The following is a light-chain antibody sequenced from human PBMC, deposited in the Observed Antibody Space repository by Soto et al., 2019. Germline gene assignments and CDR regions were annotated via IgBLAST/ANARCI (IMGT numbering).Light chain of an antibody. CDR2: GAS. J-gene: IGKJ5*01. Sequence: EIVLTQSPGTLSLSPGEGATLSCRASQSVSSSYIAWYQQRPGQPPRVIMYGASRRATGIPDRFSGGGSGTDFALTISRLEPEDFAVYLCQQYAGPPTTFGQGTRLEIK. V-gene: IGKV3-20*01. CDR3: QQYAGPPTT. CDR1: QSVSSSY.